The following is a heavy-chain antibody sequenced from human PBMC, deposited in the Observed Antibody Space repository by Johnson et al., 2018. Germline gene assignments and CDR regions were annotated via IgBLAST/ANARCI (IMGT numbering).Heavy chain of an antibody. V-gene: IGHV3-7*03. Sequence: VQLVESGGGLVQPGGSLRLSCVVSGVTFSNYWMSWVRQAPGKGVEWVANIKLDGSQKYYVESVKGRFSISRDNAKNSVFLQMNSLRGEDTALYYCAKDWFNYYYYGMDVWGQGTTVTVSS. CDR2: IKLDGSQK. CDR3: AKDWFNYYYYGMDV. J-gene: IGHJ6*02. D-gene: IGHD3-10*01. CDR1: GVTFSNYW.